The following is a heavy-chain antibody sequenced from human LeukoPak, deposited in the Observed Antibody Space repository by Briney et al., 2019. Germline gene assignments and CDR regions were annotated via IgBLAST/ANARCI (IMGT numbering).Heavy chain of an antibody. V-gene: IGHV4-39*01. J-gene: IGHJ4*02. Sequence: SETLSLTCSVSGDSFISDTYYWGWIRQPPGKGLEWIGSISYTGSTYYSPSLKSRVTISVDTSGRQSSLRLTSVTAADTAVYYCARGDTTGTTRLDYWGQGTLVTVSS. CDR3: ARGDTTGTTRLDY. D-gene: IGHD1-1*01. CDR2: ISYTGST. CDR1: GDSFISDTYY.